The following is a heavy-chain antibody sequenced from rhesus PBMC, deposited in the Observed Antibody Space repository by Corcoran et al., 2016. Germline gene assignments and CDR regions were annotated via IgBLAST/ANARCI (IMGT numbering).Heavy chain of an antibody. CDR1: GFTFSDHY. Sequence: EVQLVESGGGLVQPGGSLRLSCAASGFTFSDHYMDWVRQAPGKGLVWVSMICVSTSSTYYPDSVKGRFTISRDNAKNTLYLQMNSPRAEDTSVYYCAREDSYSYFDYWGQGVLVTVSS. CDR3: AREDSYSYFDY. V-gene: IGHV3-37*01. J-gene: IGHJ4*01. D-gene: IGHD5-36*02. CDR2: ICVSTSST.